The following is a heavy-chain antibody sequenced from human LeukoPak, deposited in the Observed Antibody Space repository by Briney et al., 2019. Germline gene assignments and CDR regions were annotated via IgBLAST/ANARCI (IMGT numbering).Heavy chain of an antibody. CDR2: ISGSGTT. CDR1: GFTFSNYA. D-gene: IGHD2-2*01. V-gene: IGHV3-23*01. CDR3: AKDPIVVVPAAISQYYYYYGMDV. Sequence: GGSLRLSCAASGFTFSNYAMTWVRQAPGKGLEWVSVISGSGTTYYADSVKGRFTISRDNSKNTLYLQMNSLRAEDTAVYYCAKDPIVVVPAAISQYYYYYGMDVWGQGTTVTVSS. J-gene: IGHJ6*02.